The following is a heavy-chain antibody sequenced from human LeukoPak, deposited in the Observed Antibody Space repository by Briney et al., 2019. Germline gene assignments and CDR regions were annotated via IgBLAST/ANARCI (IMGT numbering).Heavy chain of an antibody. J-gene: IGHJ5*02. D-gene: IGHD6-6*01. CDR1: GFTFTSYD. Sequence: GASVKVSCKASGFTFTSYDTNWVRQAPGQGLEWMGWISAYNGNTNYAQKLQGRVTMTTDTSTSTAYMELRSLRSDDTAVYYCARGESSSSSIWFDPWGQGTLVTVSS. CDR2: ISAYNGNT. V-gene: IGHV1-18*01. CDR3: ARGESSSSSIWFDP.